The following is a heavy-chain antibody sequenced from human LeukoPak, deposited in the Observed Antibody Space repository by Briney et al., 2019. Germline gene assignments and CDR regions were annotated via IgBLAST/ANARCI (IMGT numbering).Heavy chain of an antibody. CDR1: GFTFSSYW. Sequence: PGGSLRLSCAASGFTFSSYWMSWVRQAPGKGLEWVATIKQDGSEKYYVDSVKGRFTISRDNAKNSLYLQMNSLRAEDTAVYYCARDRGITIFGVLTYWGQGTLVTVSS. CDR2: IKQDGSEK. V-gene: IGHV3-7*01. CDR3: ARDRGITIFGVLTY. J-gene: IGHJ4*02. D-gene: IGHD3-3*01.